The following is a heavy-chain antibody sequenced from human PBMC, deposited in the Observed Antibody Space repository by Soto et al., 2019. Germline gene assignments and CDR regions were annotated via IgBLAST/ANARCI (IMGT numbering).Heavy chain of an antibody. CDR2: IYYSGST. CDR1: GGSISSYY. V-gene: IGHV4-59*08. CDR3: ARHMTTGTMHGAFDI. Sequence: SETLSLTCTVSGGSISSYYWSWIRRPPGKGLEWIGNIYYSGSTYYNPSLRSRVTISVDTSKHQFSLKLSSVTAADTAVYYCARHMTTGTMHGAFDIWGQGTMVSVSS. D-gene: IGHD4-17*01. J-gene: IGHJ3*02.